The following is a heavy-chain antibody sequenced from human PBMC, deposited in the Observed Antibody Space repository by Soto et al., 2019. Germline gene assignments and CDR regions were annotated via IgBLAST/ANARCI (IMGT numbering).Heavy chain of an antibody. D-gene: IGHD2-15*01. Sequence: GGSLRLSCAASGFTFSSYGMHWVRQAPGKGLEWVAVISYDGSNKYYADSVKGRFTISRDNSKNTLYLQMNSLRAEDTAVYYCAKDLYGGEEVVGIYYYYGMDVWGQGTTVTVSS. CDR2: ISYDGSNK. CDR1: GFTFSSYG. J-gene: IGHJ6*02. CDR3: AKDLYGGEEVVGIYYYYGMDV. V-gene: IGHV3-30*18.